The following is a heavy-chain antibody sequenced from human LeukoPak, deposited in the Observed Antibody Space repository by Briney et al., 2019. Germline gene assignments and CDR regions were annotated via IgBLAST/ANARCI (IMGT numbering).Heavy chain of an antibody. J-gene: IGHJ5*02. D-gene: IGHD2-2*01. Sequence: EASVKVSCKASGYTFTGYYMHWVRQAPGQGLEWMGWINPNSGGTNYAQKFQGRVTMTRDTSISTAYMELSRLRSDDTAVYYCARDGYQLLPRAYNWFDPWGQGTLVTVSS. CDR2: INPNSGGT. CDR1: GYTFTGYY. V-gene: IGHV1-2*02. CDR3: ARDGYQLLPRAYNWFDP.